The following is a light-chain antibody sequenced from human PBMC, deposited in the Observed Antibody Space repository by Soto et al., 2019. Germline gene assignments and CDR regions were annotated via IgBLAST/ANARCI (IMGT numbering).Light chain of an antibody. CDR1: SSNIGSNH. J-gene: IGLJ1*01. Sequence: QSVLTQPPSASGTPGQRVTISCSGSSSNIGSNHVYWYQQLPGTAPKLLIYRNNQRPSGVPDRFSGSKSGTSASLVISGLRSEDEADYYCAAWDDSLSGYVFGTGTKLTVL. CDR2: RNN. V-gene: IGLV1-47*01. CDR3: AAWDDSLSGYV.